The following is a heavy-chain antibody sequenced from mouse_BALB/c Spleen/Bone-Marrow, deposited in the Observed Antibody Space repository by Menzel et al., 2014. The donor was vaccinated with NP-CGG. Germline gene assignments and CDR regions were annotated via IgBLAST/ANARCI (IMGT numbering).Heavy chain of an antibody. CDR3: PIRYYAMDY. J-gene: IGHJ4*01. D-gene: IGHD1-1*01. CDR2: IISNSGYI. CDR1: GYTFTRYT. Sequence: GQGVESGAELARPGASVKMSCQASGYTFTRYTMHWEKKRPGQGLEWIGYIISNSGYINYNQKFKDRATLTAVKSSSTAFMHLSTLTSEGSALYYCPIRYYAMDYWCQGTSVTVSS. V-gene: IGHV1-4*01.